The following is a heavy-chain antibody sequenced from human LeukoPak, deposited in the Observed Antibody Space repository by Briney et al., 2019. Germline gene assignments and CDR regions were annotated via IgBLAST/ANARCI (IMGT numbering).Heavy chain of an antibody. CDR3: ARDGSGSYYNPHYYYGMDV. CDR2: IYYSGST. CDR1: GGSISSYY. V-gene: IGHV4-59*01. Sequence: SETLSLTCTVSGGSISSYYWIWIRQPPGKGLEWIGYIYYSGSTNYNPSLKSRVTISVDTSKNQFSLKLSSVTAADTAVYYCARDGSGSYYNPHYYYGMDVWGQGTTVTVSS. D-gene: IGHD3-10*01. J-gene: IGHJ6*02.